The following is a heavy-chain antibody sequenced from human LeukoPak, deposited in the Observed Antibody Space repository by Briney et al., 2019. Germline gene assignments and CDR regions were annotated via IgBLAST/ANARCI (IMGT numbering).Heavy chain of an antibody. CDR3: ARGRVSCSGYGYGYCGR. D-gene: IGHD5-18*01. V-gene: IGHV4-34*01. CDR1: GGSFSGYY. J-gene: IGHJ4*02. Sequence: SETLSLTCAVYGGSFSGYYWSWIRQPPGKGLEWIGEINHSGSTNYNPSLKSRVTISVDTSKNQFSLKLSSVTDADTAVYYCARGRVSCSGYGYGYCGRCGQGTLVTVSS. CDR2: INHSGST.